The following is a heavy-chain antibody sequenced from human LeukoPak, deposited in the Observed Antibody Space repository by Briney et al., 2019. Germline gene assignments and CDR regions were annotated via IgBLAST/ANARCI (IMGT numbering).Heavy chain of an antibody. J-gene: IGHJ4*02. CDR2: IYYSGST. CDR1: GGSFSSYY. CDR3: ARDGSGRYLYYFDY. D-gene: IGHD3-10*01. Sequence: SETLSLTCTVSGGSFSSYYWSWIRQPPGKGLEWIGYIYYSGSTNYNPSLKSRVTISVDTSKNQFSLKLSSVTAADTAVYYCARDGSGRYLYYFDYWGQGTLVTVSS. V-gene: IGHV4-59*01.